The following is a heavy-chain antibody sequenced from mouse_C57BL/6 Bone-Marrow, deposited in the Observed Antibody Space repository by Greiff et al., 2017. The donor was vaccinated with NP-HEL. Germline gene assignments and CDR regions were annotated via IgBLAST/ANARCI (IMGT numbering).Heavy chain of an antibody. Sequence: QVQLQQSGAELVRPGTSVKVSCKASGYAFTNYLIEWVKQRPGQGLEWIGVINPGSGGTNYNEKFKGKATLTADKSSSTAYMQLSSLTSEDSAVYFGARGDYYGSSYYFDYWGQGTTLTVSS. CDR2: INPGSGGT. CDR1: GYAFTNYL. CDR3: ARGDYYGSSYYFDY. J-gene: IGHJ2*01. V-gene: IGHV1-54*01. D-gene: IGHD1-1*01.